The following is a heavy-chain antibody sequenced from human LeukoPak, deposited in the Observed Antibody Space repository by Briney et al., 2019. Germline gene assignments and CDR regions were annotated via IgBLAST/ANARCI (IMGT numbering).Heavy chain of an antibody. CDR2: IYHSGST. D-gene: IGHD3-22*01. CDR1: GGSISSSSYY. J-gene: IGHJ4*02. CDR3: ASRVDSSGYYYLDY. Sequence: SETLSLTCTVSGGSISSSSYYWGWIRQPPGKGLEWIGSIYHSGSTYYNLSLKSRVTISVDTSKNQFSLKLSSVTAADTAVYYCASRVDSSGYYYLDYWGQGTLVTVSS. V-gene: IGHV4-39*07.